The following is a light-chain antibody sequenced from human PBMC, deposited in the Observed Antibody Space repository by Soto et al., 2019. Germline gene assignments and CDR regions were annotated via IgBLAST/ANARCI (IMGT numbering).Light chain of an antibody. CDR1: SSDVGGYNY. Sequence: QSALTQPASVSGSPGQSITISCIGSSSDVGGYNYVSWYQHHPGRVPKPMIFEVSDRPSGVSSRFSGSKSGNTAYLTISGLQAEDEADYYCNSYTRDTALVFGTGTKVTVL. J-gene: IGLJ1*01. CDR2: EVS. CDR3: NSYTRDTALV. V-gene: IGLV2-14*01.